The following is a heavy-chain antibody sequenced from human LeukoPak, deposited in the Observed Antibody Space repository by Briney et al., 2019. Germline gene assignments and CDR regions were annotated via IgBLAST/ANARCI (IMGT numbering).Heavy chain of an antibody. CDR1: GDSISSSSYY. D-gene: IGHD6-19*01. Sequence: PSETLSLTCTVSGDSISSSSYYWGWIRQPPGKGLEWIGSIYYSGSTYYNPSLKSRVTISVDTSKNQFPLNLSSVTAADTAVYYCAINSGWENYYYYYYMDVWGKGTTVTVSS. V-gene: IGHV4-39*01. CDR3: AINSGWENYYYYYYMDV. CDR2: IYYSGST. J-gene: IGHJ6*03.